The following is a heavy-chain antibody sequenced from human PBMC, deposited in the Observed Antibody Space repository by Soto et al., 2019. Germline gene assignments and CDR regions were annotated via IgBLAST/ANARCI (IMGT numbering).Heavy chain of an antibody. J-gene: IGHJ4*02. CDR1: NFSVLTSIYY. V-gene: IGHV4-39*01. CDR3: ARNWNLALVPAAYFDS. Sequence: ETLSLSCTVSNFSVLTSIYYWAWIREPPGKGLEWVGTVYYTGTTYYNPSLQSRVTISIDTSKNQFSLNLNSVTAADTAVYYCARNWNLALVPAAYFDSWGQGTLVTVYS. CDR2: VYYTGTT. D-gene: IGHD2-2*01.